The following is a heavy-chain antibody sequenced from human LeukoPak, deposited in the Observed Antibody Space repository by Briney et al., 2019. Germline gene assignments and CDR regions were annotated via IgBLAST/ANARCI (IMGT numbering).Heavy chain of an antibody. Sequence: PGGSLRLSCAASGFTFSSYSMNWVRQAPGKGLEWVSYISSSSSTIYYADSVKGRFTISGDNAKNSLYLQMNSLRAEDTAVYYCARDAHYDNPSVGFDYWGQGTLVTVSS. CDR2: ISSSSSTI. V-gene: IGHV3-48*01. D-gene: IGHD3-22*01. CDR1: GFTFSSYS. J-gene: IGHJ4*02. CDR3: ARDAHYDNPSVGFDY.